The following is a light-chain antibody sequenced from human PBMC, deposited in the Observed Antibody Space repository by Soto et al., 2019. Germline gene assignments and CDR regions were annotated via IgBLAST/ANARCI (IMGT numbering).Light chain of an antibody. CDR3: QQYKTNF. CDR2: DAS. CDR1: QSINNW. J-gene: IGKJ3*01. Sequence: DIQMTQSPYILSASVGDRVTITCRASQSINNWLAWYQQKPGKAPKLLIYDASNLESGVPSRFSGSASGSVFTLTIISLQPDDFATYYFQQYKTNFFGPGTKVAIK. V-gene: IGKV1-5*01.